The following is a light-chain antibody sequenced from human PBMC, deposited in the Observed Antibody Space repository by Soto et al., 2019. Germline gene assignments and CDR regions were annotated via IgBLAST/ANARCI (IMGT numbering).Light chain of an antibody. V-gene: IGLV2-11*01. Sequence: SVLTQPRSVSGSPGQSVTISCTGTSSDVGGYNYVSWYQQHPGKAPKLMIYDVSKRPSGVPDRFSGSKSGNTASLTISGFQTEDEADYYCCSYAGSYTLGAFGGGTKLTVL. CDR1: SSDVGGYNY. CDR3: CSYAGSYTLGA. J-gene: IGLJ2*01. CDR2: DVS.